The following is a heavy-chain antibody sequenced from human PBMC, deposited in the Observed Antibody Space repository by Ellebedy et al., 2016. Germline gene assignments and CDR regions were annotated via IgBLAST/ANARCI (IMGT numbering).Heavy chain of an antibody. CDR3: ASRALAVAGTDPPRDYYYAMDV. D-gene: IGHD6-19*01. J-gene: IGHJ6*02. CDR2: ISSTGTYI. CDR1: GFTFSSFA. V-gene: IGHV3-21*01. Sequence: GGSLRLSCAASGFTFSSFAMNWVRQAPGKGLEWVSSISSTGTYIYYADSVKGRFTISRDNSKKSLYLQMNSLRTEDTAVYYCASRALAVAGTDPPRDYYYAMDVWGQGTAVSVSS.